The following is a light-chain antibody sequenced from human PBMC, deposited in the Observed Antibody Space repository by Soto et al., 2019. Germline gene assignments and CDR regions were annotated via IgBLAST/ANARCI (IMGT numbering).Light chain of an antibody. Sequence: DIQMTQSPSTLSASVGDRVTITCRASQSISNWLAWYQQKPGKAPKLLIYDASNLEVGVPSRFSGSGFGTDFTLTISSLQPEDVATYYCQKHNSAPLFFGPGTKVDIK. CDR3: QKHNSAPLF. V-gene: IGKV1-27*01. CDR2: DAS. J-gene: IGKJ3*01. CDR1: QSISNW.